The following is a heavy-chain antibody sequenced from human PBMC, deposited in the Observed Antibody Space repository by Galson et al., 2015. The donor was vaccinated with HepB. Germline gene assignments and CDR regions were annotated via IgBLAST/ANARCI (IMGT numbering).Heavy chain of an antibody. J-gene: IGHJ5*01. CDR3: ARGGNWNDF. CDR1: GGPISSYY. Sequence: TLSLTCTVSGGPISSYYWSWIRQPPGKGLEWIGYIYYSGNTKYNPAPKSRVTISVDTSKNQFSLKLNSVTAADTALYFFARGGNWNDFWGQGTLVTVSS. CDR2: IYYSGNT. V-gene: IGHV4-59*01.